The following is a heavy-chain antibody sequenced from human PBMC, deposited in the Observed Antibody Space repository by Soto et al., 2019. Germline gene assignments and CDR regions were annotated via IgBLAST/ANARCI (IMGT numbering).Heavy chain of an antibody. CDR1: GGSISRYY. CDR2: IYYSGST. V-gene: IGHV4-59*01. J-gene: IGHJ5*01. Sequence: SETLSLTCTVSGGSISRYYWSWIRQPPGKGLEWIGYIYYSGSTNYNPSLKSRVTISVDTSKNQFSLKLSSVTAADTAVYYCARDVGLDCGGDCYSDRPNNWFDSWGQGTLVTVPQ. D-gene: IGHD2-21*02. CDR3: ARDVGLDCGGDCYSDRPNNWFDS.